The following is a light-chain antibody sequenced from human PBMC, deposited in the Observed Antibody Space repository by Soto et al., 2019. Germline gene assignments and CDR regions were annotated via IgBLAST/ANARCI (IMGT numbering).Light chain of an antibody. J-gene: IGLJ1*01. Sequence: QSGLTQPASVSGSPGQSITISCTGTSRDVGSYNLVSWYQQHPGKAPKVMIYELSKRPSGVSNRFSGSKFGNTASLTISGLQADDEADYYCCSYAGSSTYVFGTGTKVTVL. CDR2: ELS. CDR3: CSYAGSSTYV. CDR1: SRDVGSYNL. V-gene: IGLV2-23*02.